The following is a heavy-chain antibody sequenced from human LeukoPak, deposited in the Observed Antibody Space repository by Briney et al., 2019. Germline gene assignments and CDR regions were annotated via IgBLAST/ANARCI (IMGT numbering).Heavy chain of an antibody. D-gene: IGHD2-2*01. Sequence: GGSLRLSCAASRFTFSSYGMGWVRQAPGKGLEWVSYISSSGSTIYYADSVKGRFTISRDNSKNTLYLQMNSLRAEDTALYYCVKHSAPVLAAARFDYWGQGNLVTVSS. CDR2: ISSSGSTI. V-gene: IGHV3-48*01. CDR3: VKHSAPVLAAARFDY. J-gene: IGHJ4*02. CDR1: RFTFSSYG.